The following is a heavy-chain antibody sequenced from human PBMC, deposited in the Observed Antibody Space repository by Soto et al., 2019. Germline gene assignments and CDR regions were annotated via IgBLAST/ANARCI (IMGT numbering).Heavy chain of an antibody. CDR3: ASNYGSGYRSFDS. CDR1: GDTFNFYS. D-gene: IGHD3-10*01. Sequence: QVQLVQSGAEVKSAGSSVKVSCKASGDTFNFYSINCVRQAPGLGLEWVGRVNPILSMSNYAQRLQGRVTMTADKSTGTAYMELRSLRSEDTAIYYCASNYGSGYRSFDSWGQGALVTVSS. CDR2: VNPILSMS. J-gene: IGHJ4*02. V-gene: IGHV1-69*02.